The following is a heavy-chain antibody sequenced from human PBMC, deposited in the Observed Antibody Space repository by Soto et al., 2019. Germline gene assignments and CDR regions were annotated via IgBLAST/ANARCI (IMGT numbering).Heavy chain of an antibody. V-gene: IGHV3-23*01. J-gene: IGHJ3*02. Sequence: PGGSLRLSCETSGFTFRNYAMTWVRQAPGKGPEWVSTIGGSDNLFYSDSVKGRFTISRDDSKSTMYLQMDNLRVEDTAIYFCAKDYVSFNRIYDDLAIWGEGPVVTVS. CDR1: GFTFRNYA. CDR3: AKDYVSFNRIYDDLAI. CDR2: IGGSDNL. D-gene: IGHD3-22*01.